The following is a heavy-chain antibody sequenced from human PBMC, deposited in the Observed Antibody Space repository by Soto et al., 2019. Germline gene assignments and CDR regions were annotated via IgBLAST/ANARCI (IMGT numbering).Heavy chain of an antibody. D-gene: IGHD3-10*01. CDR1: GGSISSSRCH. CDR3: ARGNYGSGSPYYYGMAV. J-gene: IGHJ6*02. V-gene: IGHV4-39*01. Sequence: PSETLSLTCTVSGGSISSSRCHWGWIRQPPGKGLEWIASIKYSGTTFYNPSLKSRVTLSVDTSKNQFSLKLSSVTAADTAVYYCARGNYGSGSPYYYGMAVWGQGTTVTVSS. CDR2: IKYSGTT.